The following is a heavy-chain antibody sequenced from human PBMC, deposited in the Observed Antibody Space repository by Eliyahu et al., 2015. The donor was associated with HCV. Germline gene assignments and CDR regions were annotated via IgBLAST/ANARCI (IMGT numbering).Heavy chain of an antibody. V-gene: IGHV1-2*02. CDR1: GYTFTGYY. J-gene: IGHJ6*02. D-gene: IGHD3-3*01. Sequence: QVQLVQSGAEVKKPGASVKVSCKASGYTFTGYYMHWVRQAPGQGLEWMGWINPNSGGTNYAQKFQGRVTMTRDTSISTAYMELSRLRSDDTAVYYCALFENDFWSGYYYYGMDVWGQGTTVTVSS. CDR2: INPNSGGT. CDR3: ALFENDFWSGYYYYGMDV.